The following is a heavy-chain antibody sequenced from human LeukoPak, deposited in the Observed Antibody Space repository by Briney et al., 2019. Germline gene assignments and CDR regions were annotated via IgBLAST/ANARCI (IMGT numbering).Heavy chain of an antibody. Sequence: ASVKVSCKASGYTFTGYYLHWVRQAPGQGLEWLGWINPNSGGTDYAQKFQGRVTMTRETSITTAYMELSRLRSDDTAVYYCARDGVTVPFDYWGQGTLVTVSS. CDR2: INPNSGGT. CDR3: ARDGVTVPFDY. D-gene: IGHD3-3*01. J-gene: IGHJ4*02. V-gene: IGHV1-2*02. CDR1: GYTFTGYY.